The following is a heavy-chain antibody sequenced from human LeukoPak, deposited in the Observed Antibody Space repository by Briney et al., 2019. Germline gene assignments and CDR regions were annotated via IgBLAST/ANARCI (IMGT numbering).Heavy chain of an antibody. CDR1: GGTFNSYA. Sequence: ASVKVSCKASGGTFNSYAISWVRQAPGQGLEWMGGIIPIFGTTNYARKFRGRVTLTADKSTRTAYMELSSLRSEDTAVYYCAREMAVAGSGVIDSWGQGTLVTVSS. J-gene: IGHJ4*02. V-gene: IGHV1-69*06. D-gene: IGHD6-19*01. CDR3: AREMAVAGSGVIDS. CDR2: IIPIFGTT.